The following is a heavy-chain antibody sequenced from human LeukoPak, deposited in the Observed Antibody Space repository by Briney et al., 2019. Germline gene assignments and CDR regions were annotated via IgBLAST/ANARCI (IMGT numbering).Heavy chain of an antibody. V-gene: IGHV3-21*01. CDR2: ISGSGSYI. CDR1: AFTFSSYS. J-gene: IGHJ3*02. D-gene: IGHD5-18*01. Sequence: PGGSLRLSCAASAFTFSSYSMNWVRQAPGKGLEWVSSISGSGSYIYYADSVKGRFTISRDNAKNSLYLQMNSLRAEDTAVYYCARDRDTSFDIWGQGTMVTVSS. CDR3: ARDRDTSFDI.